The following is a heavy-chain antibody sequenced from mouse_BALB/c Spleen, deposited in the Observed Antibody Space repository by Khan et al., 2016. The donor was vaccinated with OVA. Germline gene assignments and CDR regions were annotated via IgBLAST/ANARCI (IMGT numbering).Heavy chain of an antibody. CDR3: TRGGGGNRFAY. Sequence: QVQLQQSGAELVRPGVSVKISCKGSGYTFTDFTMHWVRQSHAMSLEWIGVISTYYGHATYNQKFKDKATMTVDKSSRTAYMERARLASEDSSIYYCTRGGGGNRFAYWGQGTLVTVSA. CDR2: ISTYYGHA. CDR1: GYTFTDFT. J-gene: IGHJ3*01. V-gene: IGHV1S137*01.